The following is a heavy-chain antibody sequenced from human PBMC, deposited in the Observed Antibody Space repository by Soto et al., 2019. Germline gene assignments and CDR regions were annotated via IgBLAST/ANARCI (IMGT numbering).Heavy chain of an antibody. D-gene: IGHD3-3*01. CDR1: GYTFTSYG. CDR2: ISAYNGNT. CDR3: ARDRPHYDFWSGYYIPLYYYYGMDV. V-gene: IGHV1-18*04. J-gene: IGHJ6*02. Sequence: ASVKVSCKASGYTFTSYGISWVRQAPGQGLEWMGWISAYNGNTNYAQKLQGRVTMTTDTSTSTAYMELRSLRSDDTAVYYCARDRPHYDFWSGYYIPLYYYYGMDVLGQGTTVTVSS.